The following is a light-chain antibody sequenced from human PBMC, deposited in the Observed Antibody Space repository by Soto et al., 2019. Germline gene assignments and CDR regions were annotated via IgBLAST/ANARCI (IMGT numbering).Light chain of an antibody. CDR1: QDISNY. CDR2: DAS. Sequence: DIQMTQSPSSLSASVGDRVTITCQASQDISNYLNWYQQKPGKAPKFLIYDASNLETGVPSRFSGSGSGTDFTFTISSLPPEDIATYYCQQYDNLPLTFGGGTKVEIK. CDR3: QQYDNLPLT. J-gene: IGKJ4*01. V-gene: IGKV1-33*01.